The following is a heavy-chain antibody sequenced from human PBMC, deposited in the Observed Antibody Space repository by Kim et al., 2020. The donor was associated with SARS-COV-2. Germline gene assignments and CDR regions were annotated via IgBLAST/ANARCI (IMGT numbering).Heavy chain of an antibody. D-gene: IGHD6-13*01. CDR2: FYDSGGM. V-gene: IGHV4-59*01. CDR3: GGGYGSSVFSVFFQY. CDR1: GGPISSYY. J-gene: IGHJ1*01. Sequence: SETLSLTCTVSGGPISSYYWTWIRQPPGKGLEWIGNFYDSGGMNYNPSLNGRVTISRDAAKNQLSLKLRSVTAADTAVGGGGGGYGSSVFSVFFQYWG.